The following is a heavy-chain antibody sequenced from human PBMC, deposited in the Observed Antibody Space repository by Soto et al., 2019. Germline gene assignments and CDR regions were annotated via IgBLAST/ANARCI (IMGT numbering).Heavy chain of an antibody. J-gene: IGHJ5*02. V-gene: IGHV4-61*08. CDR2: IYYSGST. CDR3: ARDRFDYYDSSGYYYGLGWFDP. CDR1: GGSISSGGYY. D-gene: IGHD3-22*01. Sequence: SETLSLTCTVSGGSISSGGYYWSWIRQPPGKGLEWIGYIYYSGSTNYNPSLKSRVTISVDTSKNQFSLKLSSVTAADTAVYYCARDRFDYYDSSGYYYGLGWFDPWGQGTLVTVSS.